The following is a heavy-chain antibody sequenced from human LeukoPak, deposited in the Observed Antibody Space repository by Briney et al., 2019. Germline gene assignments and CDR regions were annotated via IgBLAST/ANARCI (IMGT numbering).Heavy chain of an antibody. V-gene: IGHV3-74*03. D-gene: IGHD3-10*01. Sequence: GGSLRLSCAASGFTFSNDWMHWVRQAPGEGLVWVSRVNSAGSGTTYADSVKGRFTISRDNAKNTLYLQINRLRAEDTAVYYCARSYYYGSGGFAFDIWGQGTMVTVSS. CDR1: GFTFSNDW. J-gene: IGHJ3*02. CDR2: VNSAGSGT. CDR3: ARSYYYGSGGFAFDI.